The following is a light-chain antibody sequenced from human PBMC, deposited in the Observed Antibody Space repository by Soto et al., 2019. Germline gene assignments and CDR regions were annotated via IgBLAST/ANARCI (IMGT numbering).Light chain of an antibody. J-gene: IGLJ3*02. Sequence: QSALTQPASVSGSPGQSITISCTGSNSDIGGHNYVSWYQQHPGKVPKLMIFAVTNRPSGVSTRFSGSKSGNTASLTISGLPAEDEADYYCSSYTTSGHWVFGGGIKLTVL. V-gene: IGLV2-14*01. CDR3: SSYTTSGHWV. CDR2: AVT. CDR1: NSDIGGHNY.